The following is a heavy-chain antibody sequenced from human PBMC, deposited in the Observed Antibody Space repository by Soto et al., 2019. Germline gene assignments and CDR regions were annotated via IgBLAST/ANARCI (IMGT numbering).Heavy chain of an antibody. V-gene: IGHV4-61*01. Sequence: SETLSLTCTVSGGSVSSGSYYWSWIRQPPGKGLEWIGYIYYSGSTNYNPSLKSRVTISVDTSKNQFSLKLSSVTAADTAVYYCARDRNSRGSDADWYFDLWGRGTLVTVSS. CDR3: ARDRNSRGSDADWYFDL. D-gene: IGHD3-10*01. CDR2: IYYSGST. J-gene: IGHJ2*01. CDR1: GGSVSSGSYY.